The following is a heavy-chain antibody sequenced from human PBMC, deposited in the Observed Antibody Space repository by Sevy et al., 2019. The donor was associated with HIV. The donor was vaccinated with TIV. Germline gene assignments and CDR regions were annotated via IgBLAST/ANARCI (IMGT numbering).Heavy chain of an antibody. V-gene: IGHV4-61*02. CDR1: GDSISSSNHW. D-gene: IGHD1-26*01. J-gene: IGHJ6*02. Sequence: SETLSLTCTVSGDSISSSNHWWSWIRQPAGKGLEWIGRIYTSGRTIYNPVLRSRVTMSVDTSTNQFFLNLNSVTAADTAVYYCARDGIRRDYYHGMDVWGQGTTVTVSS. CDR2: IYTSGRT. CDR3: ARDGIRRDYYHGMDV.